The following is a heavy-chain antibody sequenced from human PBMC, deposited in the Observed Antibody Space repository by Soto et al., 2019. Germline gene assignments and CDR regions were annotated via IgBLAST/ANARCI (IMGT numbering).Heavy chain of an antibody. Sequence: SETLSLTCTVSGGSISSSSYYWGWIRQPPGKGLEWIGSIYYSGSTYYNPSLKSRVTISVDTSKNQFSLKLSSVTAADTAVYYCARHWDGNGSGATLDYWGQGTLVTVSS. CDR2: IYYSGST. CDR1: GGSISSSSYY. V-gene: IGHV4-39*01. CDR3: ARHWDGNGSGATLDY. D-gene: IGHD3-10*01. J-gene: IGHJ4*02.